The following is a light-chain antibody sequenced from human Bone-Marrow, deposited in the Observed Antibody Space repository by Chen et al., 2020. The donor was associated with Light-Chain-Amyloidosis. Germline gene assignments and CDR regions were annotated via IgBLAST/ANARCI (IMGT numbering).Light chain of an antibody. CDR3: QVWDRSSDRPV. Sequence: SYVLTQPSSVSVAPGQPATIACGGNNIGSTSVHCYQQTPGQAPLLVVYDDSDRPSGIPERLSGSNSGNTATLTISRVGAGDEADYYCQVWDRSSDRPVFGGGTKLTVL. CDR1: NIGSTS. CDR2: DDS. V-gene: IGLV3-21*02. J-gene: IGLJ3*02.